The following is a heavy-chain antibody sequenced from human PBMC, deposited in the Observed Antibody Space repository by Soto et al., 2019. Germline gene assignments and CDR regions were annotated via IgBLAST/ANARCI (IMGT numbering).Heavy chain of an antibody. J-gene: IGHJ4*02. D-gene: IGHD3-22*01. CDR1: GFTFSSYG. V-gene: IGHV3-33*01. Sequence: RGSLRLSCATSGFTFSSYGMHWVRQAPGKGLEWVAVIKYDGSEKNYADTAKGRFTISRDSSKNTLYLQMNSLRAEDTAVYYCATDVWDSSGYYLDFWGQGTLVNVSS. CDR3: ATDVWDSSGYYLDF. CDR2: IKYDGSEK.